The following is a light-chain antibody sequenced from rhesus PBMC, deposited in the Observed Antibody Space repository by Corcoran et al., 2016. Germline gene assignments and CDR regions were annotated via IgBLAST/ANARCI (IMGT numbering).Light chain of an antibody. CDR2: TAS. V-gene: IGKV1-28*02. Sequence: DIQMTQSSSSLSASVGDTVTITCRASQDISRYLNWFQQKPGKAPKLQIYTASHLESGVPSRFSGSGSGTEFTLTISSLQPEDFASYYCLQHKSYPRTFGQGTKVEIK. CDR1: QDISRY. CDR3: LQHKSYPRT. J-gene: IGKJ1*01.